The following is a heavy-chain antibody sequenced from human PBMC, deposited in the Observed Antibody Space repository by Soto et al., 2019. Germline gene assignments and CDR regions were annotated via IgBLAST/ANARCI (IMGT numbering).Heavy chain of an antibody. CDR3: AKGRLRSLPSYYYYGMDV. Sequence: EVQLLESGGGLVQPGGSLRLSCAASGFTFSSYAMSWVRQAPGKGLEWVSAISGSGGSTYYADSVKGRFTISRDNSKNTLDLQMNSLRAEDTAVYYCAKGRLRSLPSYYYYGMDVWGQGTTVTVSS. V-gene: IGHV3-23*01. CDR2: ISGSGGST. CDR1: GFTFSSYA. D-gene: IGHD4-17*01. J-gene: IGHJ6*02.